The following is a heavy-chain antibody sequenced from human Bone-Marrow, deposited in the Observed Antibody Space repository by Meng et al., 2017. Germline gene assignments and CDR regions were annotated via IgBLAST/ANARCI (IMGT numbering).Heavy chain of an antibody. Sequence: GESLKISCAASGSTFSSYAMSWVRQAPGKGLEWVAVIWYDGSNKYYADSVKGRFTISRDNSKNTRYLQMNSLRAEDTAVYYCARDGYSSGWYNRLGMLFDIWGQGTRV. D-gene: IGHD6-19*01. CDR2: IWYDGSNK. J-gene: IGHJ3*02. V-gene: IGHV3-33*08. CDR1: GSTFSSYA. CDR3: ARDGYSSGWYNRLGMLFDI.